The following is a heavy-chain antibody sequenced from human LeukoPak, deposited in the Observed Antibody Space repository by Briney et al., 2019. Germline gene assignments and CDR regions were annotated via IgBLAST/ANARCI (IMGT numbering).Heavy chain of an antibody. CDR3: AKGSTVIRYYYYYYMDV. CDR2: ISGSGGST. V-gene: IGHV3-23*01. Sequence: GGSLRLSCAASGFTFSSYAMSWVRQAPGKGLEWVSAISGSGGSTYYADSVKGRFTISRNNSKSTLYLQMNSLRAEDTAVYYCAKGSTVIRYYYYYYMDVWGKGTTVTVSS. J-gene: IGHJ6*03. D-gene: IGHD4-17*01. CDR1: GFTFSSYA.